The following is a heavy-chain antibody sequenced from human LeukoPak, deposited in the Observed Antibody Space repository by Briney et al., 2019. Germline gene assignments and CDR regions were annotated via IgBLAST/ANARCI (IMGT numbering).Heavy chain of an antibody. CDR1: GGTFSSYA. J-gene: IGHJ3*02. V-gene: IGHV1-69*05. D-gene: IGHD3-22*01. Sequence: GASVKVSCKASGGTFSSYAISWVRQAPGQGLEWMGGIIPIFGTANYAQKFQGRVTITTDESTSTAYMELSSLRSEDTAVYYCARGGDMIVVAQNAFDIRGQGTMVTVSS. CDR2: IIPIFGTA. CDR3: ARGGDMIVVAQNAFDI.